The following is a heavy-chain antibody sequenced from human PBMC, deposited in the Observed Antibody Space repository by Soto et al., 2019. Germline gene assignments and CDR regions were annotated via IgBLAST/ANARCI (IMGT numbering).Heavy chain of an antibody. Sequence: QVQLQESGPGLVKPSQTLSLTCTVSGGSISSGGYYWSWIRQHPGKGLEWIGYIYYSGSTYYNPSSQSRVTISVDTSKNQFSLKLSSVTAADTAVYYCARAYDSSGYYTPTFDYWGQGTLVTVSS. J-gene: IGHJ4*02. V-gene: IGHV4-31*03. CDR1: GGSISSGGYY. D-gene: IGHD3-22*01. CDR2: IYYSGST. CDR3: ARAYDSSGYYTPTFDY.